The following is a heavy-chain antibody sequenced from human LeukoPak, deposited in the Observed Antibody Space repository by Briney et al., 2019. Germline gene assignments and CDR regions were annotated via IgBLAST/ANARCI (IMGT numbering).Heavy chain of an antibody. D-gene: IGHD3-22*01. J-gene: IGHJ4*02. CDR3: ARGFKYPRYYDSSGYLGY. CDR1: GGSFSGYY. V-gene: IGHV4-34*01. CDR2: INHSGST. Sequence: PSETLSLTCAVYGGSFSGYYWSWIRQPPGKGLEWIGEINHSGSTNYNPSLKSRVTISVDTSKNQFSLKLSSVTAADTAVYYCARGFKYPRYYDSSGYLGYWGQGTLVTVSS.